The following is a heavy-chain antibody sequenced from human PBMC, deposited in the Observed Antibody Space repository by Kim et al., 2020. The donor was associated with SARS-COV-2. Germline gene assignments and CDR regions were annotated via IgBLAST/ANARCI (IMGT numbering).Heavy chain of an antibody. V-gene: IGHV1-18*01. CDR2: INPYNGDT. Sequence: ASVKVSCQASGYTFTKYAISWVRQAPGQGPEWMGWINPYNGDTKYPPQLHGRVTVTTDTSATTVYMELRSLTSDDTAVYYCARDTRAPTNGAEYFHHWGPG. D-gene: IGHD1-26*01. J-gene: IGHJ1*01. CDR3: ARDTRAPTNGAEYFHH. CDR1: GYTFTKYA.